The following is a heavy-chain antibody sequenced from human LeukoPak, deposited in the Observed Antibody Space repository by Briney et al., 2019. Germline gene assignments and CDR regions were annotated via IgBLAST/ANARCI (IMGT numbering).Heavy chain of an antibody. J-gene: IGHJ4*02. Sequence: GGSLRLSCAASGFTFSSYSMNWVRQAPGKWLEWVSSISSSSSYIYYADSVKGRFTISRDNAKNSLYLQMNSLRAEDTAVYYCARDRWTSAAAVLDYWGQGTLVTVSS. V-gene: IGHV3-21*01. D-gene: IGHD6-13*01. CDR3: ARDRWTSAAAVLDY. CDR1: GFTFSSYS. CDR2: ISSSSSYI.